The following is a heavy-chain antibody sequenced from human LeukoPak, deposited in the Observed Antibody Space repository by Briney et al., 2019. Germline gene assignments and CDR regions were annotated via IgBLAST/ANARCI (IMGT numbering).Heavy chain of an antibody. D-gene: IGHD3-10*01. CDR3: TRDRDYYDSGSSYFDY. Sequence: SETLSLTCTVSGGSISSGGYYWSWIRQHPGKGLEWIGYIYYSGSTYYNPSLKSRVTISVDTSKNQFSLKLSSVTAADTAVYFCTRDRDYYDSGSSYFDYWGQGTLVTVSS. CDR2: IYYSGST. CDR1: GGSISSGGYY. V-gene: IGHV4-31*03. J-gene: IGHJ4*02.